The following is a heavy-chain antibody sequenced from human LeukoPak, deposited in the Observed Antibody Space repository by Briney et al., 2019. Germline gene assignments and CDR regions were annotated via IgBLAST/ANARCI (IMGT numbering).Heavy chain of an antibody. CDR3: ATAQHCSGGTCHAWTDAFHV. Sequence: ASVKVSCTASGHIFTVDSIHWVRQAPGQGLEWMGWTHLNGGGTYRAQKFQDGVTMTKGTSIGTAYLELSTMTSDDTAVYYCATAQHCSGGTCHAWTDAFHVWGQGTMVTVSS. CDR2: THLNGGGT. V-gene: IGHV1-2*02. CDR1: GHIFTVDS. D-gene: IGHD2-15*01. J-gene: IGHJ3*01.